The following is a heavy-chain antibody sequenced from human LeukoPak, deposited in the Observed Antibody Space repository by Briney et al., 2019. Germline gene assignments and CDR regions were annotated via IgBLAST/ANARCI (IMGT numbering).Heavy chain of an antibody. V-gene: IGHV3-48*04. CDR3: ARALPYDSSGPFDY. Sequence: SLXXXXAASGFSFSTYGMHWVRQAPGKGLEWVSYISSSFSTIYYADSVKGRFTISRDNAKNSLYLQMNSLRAEDTAVYYCARALPYDSSGPFDYWGQGTLVTVSS. D-gene: IGHD3-22*01. CDR1: GFSFSTYG. CDR2: ISSSFSTI. J-gene: IGHJ4*02.